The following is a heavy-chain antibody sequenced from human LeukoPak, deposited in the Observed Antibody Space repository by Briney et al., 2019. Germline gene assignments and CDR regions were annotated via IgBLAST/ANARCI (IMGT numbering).Heavy chain of an antibody. CDR1: GGSISSYY. V-gene: IGHV4-59*01. CDR2: IYYSGST. Sequence: SETLSLTCTVSGGSISSYYWSWIRQPPGKGLEWIGYIYYSGSTNYNPSLKSRVTISVDTSKNQFSLKLSSVTAADTAVYYCARGPNGWWLRDGYYYYMDVWAKGPRSPSP. D-gene: IGHD2-15*01. J-gene: IGHJ6*03. CDR3: ARGPNGWWLRDGYYYYMDV.